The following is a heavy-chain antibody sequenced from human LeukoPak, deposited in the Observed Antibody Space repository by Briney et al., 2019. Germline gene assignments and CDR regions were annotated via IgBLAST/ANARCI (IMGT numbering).Heavy chain of an antibody. CDR2: INPNSGGS. Sequence: GASVKVSCKASGYTFTGYYIHWVRQAPGQGLEWLGWINPNSGGSNYAQIFQGRVTMARDTSISAAYMELSRLRSDDTAVYYCARNRAGIAVAGESHFDYWGQGTLVTVSS. V-gene: IGHV1-2*02. CDR1: GYTFTGYY. D-gene: IGHD6-19*01. CDR3: ARNRAGIAVAGESHFDY. J-gene: IGHJ4*02.